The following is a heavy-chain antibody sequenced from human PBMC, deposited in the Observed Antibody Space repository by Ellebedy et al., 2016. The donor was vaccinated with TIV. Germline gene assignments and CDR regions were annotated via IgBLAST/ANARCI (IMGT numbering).Heavy chain of an antibody. V-gene: IGHV1-69*13. J-gene: IGHJ6*02. Sequence: ASVKVSCKASGGTFSSYAISWVRQAPGQGLEWMGGIIPIFGTANYAQKFQGRVTITADESTSTAYMELSSLRSEDTAVYYCARGIGDFDWLDDVGKYGMDVWGQGTTVTVSS. CDR2: IIPIFGTA. D-gene: IGHD3-9*01. CDR1: GGTFSSYA. CDR3: ARGIGDFDWLDDVGKYGMDV.